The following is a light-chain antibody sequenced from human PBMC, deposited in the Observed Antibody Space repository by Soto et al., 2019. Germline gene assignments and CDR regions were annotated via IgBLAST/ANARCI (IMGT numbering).Light chain of an antibody. Sequence: QSALTQPPSASGSPGQSVTISCTGTSSDVGGYNYVSWYQQHPGKAPKLMIYEVSERPSGVHDRFSGSKSGNTASLTVSGLQAEDEADYYCSSYAGSNNYVFGTGTKVTVL. V-gene: IGLV2-8*01. CDR2: EVS. CDR3: SSYAGSNNYV. J-gene: IGLJ1*01. CDR1: SSDVGGYNY.